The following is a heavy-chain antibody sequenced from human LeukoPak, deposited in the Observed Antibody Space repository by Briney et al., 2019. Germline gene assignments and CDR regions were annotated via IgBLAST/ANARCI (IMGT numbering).Heavy chain of an antibody. CDR3: ARKLAPVFDY. D-gene: IGHD2-2*01. J-gene: IGHJ4*02. CDR1: GFTFSSYW. CDR2: INQDESEK. Sequence: PGGSLRLSCAASGFTFSSYWMSWVRQAPGKGLEWVANINQDESEKYYVDSVKGRFTISRDNAKKSLFLQMNSLRAEDTAVYYCARKLAPVFDYWGRGTLVTVSS. V-gene: IGHV3-7*03.